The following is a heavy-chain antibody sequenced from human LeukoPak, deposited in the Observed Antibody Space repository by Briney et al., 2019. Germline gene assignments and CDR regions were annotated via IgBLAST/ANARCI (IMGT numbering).Heavy chain of an antibody. J-gene: IGHJ5*02. CDR3: ARVRLHDYGDDLVVH. V-gene: IGHV4-59*01. CDR2: IYYSGST. CDR1: GGSISSYY. Sequence: SETLSLTCTVSGGSISSYYWSWIRQPPGKGLEWIGYIYYSGSTNYNPSLKSRVTISVDTSKNQFSLKLSSVTAADTAVYYCARVRLHDYGDDLVVHWGQGTLVTVSS. D-gene: IGHD4-17*01.